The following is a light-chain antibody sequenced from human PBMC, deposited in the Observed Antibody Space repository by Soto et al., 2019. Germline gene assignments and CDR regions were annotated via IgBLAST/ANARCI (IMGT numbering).Light chain of an antibody. V-gene: IGKV1-9*01. CDR1: QGISSY. J-gene: IGKJ5*01. CDR2: SAS. Sequence: DVQMTQFPSTLSASVGDRVTITCRASQGISSYLAWYQQKPGKAPKLLIYSASTLQSGVPSRFSGSGSGTDFTLAISSLQPEDSATYYCQQLNSYPITFGQGTRLEI. CDR3: QQLNSYPIT.